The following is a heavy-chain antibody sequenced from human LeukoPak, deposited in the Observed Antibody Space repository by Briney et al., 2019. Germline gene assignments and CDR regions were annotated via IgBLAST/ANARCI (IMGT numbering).Heavy chain of an antibody. D-gene: IGHD2-15*01. CDR3: ARIGYCSGGSCYPLDY. J-gene: IGHJ4*02. V-gene: IGHV3-74*01. Sequence: PGGSLRLSCAASGLTFSSYWMHWVRQAPGKGLVWVSRINSDGSSTSYADSVKDRFTISRDNAKNTLYLQMNSLRAEDTAVYYCARIGYCSGGSCYPLDYWGQGTLVTVSS. CDR2: INSDGSST. CDR1: GLTFSSYW.